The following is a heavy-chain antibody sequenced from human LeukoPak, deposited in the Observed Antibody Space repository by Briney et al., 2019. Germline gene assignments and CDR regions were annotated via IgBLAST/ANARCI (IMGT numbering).Heavy chain of an antibody. Sequence: SETLSLTCTVSGGSISSYYWSWIRQHPGKGLEWIGYIYYSGSTYYNPSLKSRVTISVDTSKNQFSLKLSSVTAADTAVYYCARDLGQQLVPNYYYYGMDVWGQGTTVTVSS. J-gene: IGHJ6*02. V-gene: IGHV4-59*06. D-gene: IGHD6-13*01. CDR2: IYYSGST. CDR3: ARDLGQQLVPNYYYYGMDV. CDR1: GGSISSYY.